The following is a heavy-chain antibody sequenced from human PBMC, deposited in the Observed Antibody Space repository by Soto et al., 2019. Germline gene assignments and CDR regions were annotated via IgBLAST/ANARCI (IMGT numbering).Heavy chain of an antibody. CDR3: SITRRDGYNNYYYYYGMDV. V-gene: IGHV3-11*06. J-gene: IGHJ6*02. CDR1: GLTFSDCY. D-gene: IGHD5-12*01. Sequence: GGSLRLSCAASGLTFSDCYMNWIRQAPGKGQEWVSYIINSRSYIYYSDSVKGRFTVSRDNAKNSLYLQMNSLRVEDMAVYYCSITRRDGYNNYYYYYGMDVWGQGTTVTVSS. CDR2: IINSRSYI.